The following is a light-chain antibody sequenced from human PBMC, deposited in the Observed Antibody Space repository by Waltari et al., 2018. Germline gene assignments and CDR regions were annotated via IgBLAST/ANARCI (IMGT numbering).Light chain of an antibody. CDR2: GAS. V-gene: IGKV1-NL1*01. Sequence: DIQMTQSPSSLSPSVGDRVTITCRASQGISNSLAWYQQKPGKAPKLLLYGASRLESGVPPRFSGSGSGTDYTLTISSLQPDDCATYYCQQYYFTPYTFGQGTKLDIK. CDR3: QQYYFTPYT. CDR1: QGISNS. J-gene: IGKJ2*01.